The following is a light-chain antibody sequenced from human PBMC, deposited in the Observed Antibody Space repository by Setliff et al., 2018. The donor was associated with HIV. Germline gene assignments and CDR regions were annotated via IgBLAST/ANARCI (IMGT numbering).Light chain of an antibody. CDR1: PSDVGGFTL. CDR3: FSYTGSDTFV. J-gene: IGLJ1*01. CDR2: DVT. Sequence: SALSQPASVSGSPGQSITISCTGTPSDVGGFTLVSWYQKYPDRVPKLIIYDVTKRPSRVSDRFSGSKSANTASLTISGLQPEDEADYYCFSYTGSDTFVFGTGTKV. V-gene: IGLV2-23*02.